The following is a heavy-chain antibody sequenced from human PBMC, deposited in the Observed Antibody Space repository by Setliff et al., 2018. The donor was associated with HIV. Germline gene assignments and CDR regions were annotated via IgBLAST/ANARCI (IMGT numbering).Heavy chain of an antibody. CDR3: AAHSYGPADLNWFDP. CDR1: GFTFTSSA. Sequence: SVKVSCKASGFTFTSSAVQWVRQARGQRLEWIGWIVVGSGNTNYAQKFQERVTITRDMSTSTAYMELSSLRSEDTAVYYCAAHSYGPADLNWFDPWGQGTLVTVSS. D-gene: IGHD5-18*01. J-gene: IGHJ5*02. CDR2: IVVGSGNT. V-gene: IGHV1-58*01.